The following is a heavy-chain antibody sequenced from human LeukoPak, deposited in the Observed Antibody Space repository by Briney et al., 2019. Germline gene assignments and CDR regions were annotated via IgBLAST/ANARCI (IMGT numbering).Heavy chain of an antibody. V-gene: IGHV3-23*01. J-gene: IGHJ4*02. CDR1: GFTFSSYA. CDR2: ISGSGCGT. Sequence: PGGSLRLSCAASGFTFSSYAMSWVRQAPGKGLEWVSAISGSGCGTYYADSVKGRFTISRDNSKNTLYLQMNSLRAEDTAVYYCAKDPHYYGAGTYPGYWGQGTLVTVSS. D-gene: IGHD3-10*01. CDR3: AKDPHYYGAGTYPGY.